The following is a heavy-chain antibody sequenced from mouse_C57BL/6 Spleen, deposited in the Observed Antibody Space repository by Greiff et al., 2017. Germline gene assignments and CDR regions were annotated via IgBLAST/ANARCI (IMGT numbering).Heavy chain of an antibody. J-gene: IGHJ2*01. CDR1: GYTFTSYW. Sequence: QVQLKESGAELAKPGASVKLSCKASGYTFTSYWMPWVKQRPGQGLEWIGYINPSSGYTKYNQKFKDKATLTADKSSSTAYMQLSSLTYEDSAVYYCARRAQATLYSFDYWGQGTTLTVSS. CDR3: ARRAQATLYSFDY. D-gene: IGHD3-2*02. V-gene: IGHV1-7*01. CDR2: INPSSGYT.